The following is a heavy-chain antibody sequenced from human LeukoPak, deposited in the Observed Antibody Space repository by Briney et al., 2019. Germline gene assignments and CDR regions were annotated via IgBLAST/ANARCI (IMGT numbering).Heavy chain of an antibody. Sequence: GGSLRLSCVASGFTFGKYWMSWVRQAPGKGLEWVANIKLDGSEKNYVDSVKGRSTISRDNTKNSLYLQMNSLRVEDTAVYFCAREGNWNFDYWAREPWSPSPQ. J-gene: IGHJ4*02. CDR3: AREGNWNFDY. CDR1: GFTFGKYW. V-gene: IGHV3-7*03. D-gene: IGHD1-1*01. CDR2: IKLDGSEK.